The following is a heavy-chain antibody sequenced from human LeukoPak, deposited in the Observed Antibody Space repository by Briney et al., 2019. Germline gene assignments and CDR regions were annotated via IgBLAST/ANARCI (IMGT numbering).Heavy chain of an antibody. CDR3: ARGPDLQDTAMGYYYYGMDV. CDR1: GGSFSGYY. D-gene: IGHD5-18*01. J-gene: IGHJ6*02. V-gene: IGHV4-34*01. CDR2: INHSGST. Sequence: PSETLSLTCAVYGGSFSGYYWSWIRQPPGKGLEWIGEINHSGSTNYNPSLKSRVTISVDTSKNQFSLKLGSVTAAGTAVYYCARGPDLQDTAMGYYYYGMDVWGQGTTVTVPS.